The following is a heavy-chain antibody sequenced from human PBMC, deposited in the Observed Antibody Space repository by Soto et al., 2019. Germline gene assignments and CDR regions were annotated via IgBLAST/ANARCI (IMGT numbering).Heavy chain of an antibody. CDR3: ARDTSSTSLRAEYFQF. CDR2: IHHGWAA. V-gene: IGHV4-61*01. CDR1: GCSISSGSYC. J-gene: IGHJ1*01. D-gene: IGHD6-13*01. Sequence: AETLSLTCTASGCSISSGSYCWSWIRQPPGKGLEWIGYIHHGWAANYNPSLKSRVTISLDTSKTQISLELSSMTAADTAVYYCARDTSSTSLRAEYFQFWGQGTRVTVSS.